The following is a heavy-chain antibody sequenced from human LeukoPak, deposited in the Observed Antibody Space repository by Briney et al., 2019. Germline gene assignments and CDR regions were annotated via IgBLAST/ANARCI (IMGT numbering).Heavy chain of an antibody. CDR3: ATFLGWLPNDAFDI. CDR2: IIPILGIA. D-gene: IGHD3-3*01. V-gene: IGHV1-69*02. Sequence: GSSVKVSCKASGGTFSSYTISWVRQAPGQGLEWMGRIIPILGIANYAQKFQGRVTITADKSTSTAYMELSSLRSEDTAVYYCATFLGWLPNDAFDIWGQGTMVTVSS. CDR1: GGTFSSYT. J-gene: IGHJ3*02.